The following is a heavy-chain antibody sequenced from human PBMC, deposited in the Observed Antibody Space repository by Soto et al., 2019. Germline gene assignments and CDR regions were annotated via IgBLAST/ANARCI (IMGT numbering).Heavy chain of an antibody. CDR1: GGTFSSYA. V-gene: IGHV1-69*01. J-gene: IGHJ6*02. CDR2: IIPIFGTE. CDR3: ARGSGYDRAYYYYYGMDV. D-gene: IGHD5-12*01. Sequence: QVQLVQSGAEVKKPGSSVKVSCKASGGTFSSYAISWVRQAPGQGLEWMGGIIPIFGTENYAQKFQGRVTITADESTSTAYMELSSLRSEDTAVYYCARGSGYDRAYYYYYGMDVWGQGTTVTVSS.